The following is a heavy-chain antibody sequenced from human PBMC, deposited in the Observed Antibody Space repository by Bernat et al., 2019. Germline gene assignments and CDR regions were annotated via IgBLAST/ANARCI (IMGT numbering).Heavy chain of an antibody. V-gene: IGHV3-30*18. CDR3: AKAVEQWLGEYFQH. CDR2: ISYDGSNK. J-gene: IGHJ1*01. Sequence: QVQLVESGGGVVQPGRSLRLSCAASGFTFSSYGMHWVRQAPGKGLEWVAVISYDGSNKYYTDSVKGRFTISRDNSKNTLYLQMNSLRAEDTAVYYCAKAVEQWLGEYFQHWGQGTLVTVSS. CDR1: GFTFSSYG. D-gene: IGHD6-19*01.